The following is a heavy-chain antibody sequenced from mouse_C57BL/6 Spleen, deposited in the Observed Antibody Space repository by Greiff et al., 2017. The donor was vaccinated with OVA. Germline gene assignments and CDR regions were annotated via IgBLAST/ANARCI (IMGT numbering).Heavy chain of an antibody. Sequence: VQLQQSGAELVKPGASVKISCKASGYAFSSYWMNWVKQRPGKGLEWIGQIYPGDGDTNYNGKFKGRATLTADKSSSTAYMQLSSLTSEDSAVYFCARWDTTGNYFDYWGQGTTLTVSS. CDR3: ARWDTTGNYFDY. J-gene: IGHJ2*01. CDR2: IYPGDGDT. V-gene: IGHV1-80*01. D-gene: IGHD1-1*01. CDR1: GYAFSSYW.